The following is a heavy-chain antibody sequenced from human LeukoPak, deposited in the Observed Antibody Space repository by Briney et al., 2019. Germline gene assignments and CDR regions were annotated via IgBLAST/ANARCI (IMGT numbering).Heavy chain of an antibody. CDR1: GFTFSGYA. D-gene: IGHD4-17*01. CDR2: INASGGST. CDR3: ARDDQITVTRDPAYYYYYMDV. V-gene: IGHV3-23*01. J-gene: IGHJ6*03. Sequence: QSGGSLRLSCAASGFTFSGYAMNWVRQAPGKGLEWVSSINASGGSTYYADSVKGRFTISRDNAKNSLYLQMNSLRAEDTAVYYCARDDQITVTRDPAYYYYYMDVWGKGTTVTVSS.